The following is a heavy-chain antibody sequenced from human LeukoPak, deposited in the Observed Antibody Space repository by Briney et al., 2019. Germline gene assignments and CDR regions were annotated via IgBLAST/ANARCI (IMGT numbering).Heavy chain of an antibody. CDR3: ARDSSQVEPYYYYMDV. Sequence: GGSLRLSCAASGFTFDDYGMSWVRQAPGKGLEWVSGINWNGGSTGYADSVKGRFTISRDNAKNSLSLQMNSLRAEDTAVYYCARDSSQVEPYYYYMDVWGKGTTVTVSS. CDR2: INWNGGST. D-gene: IGHD1-1*01. J-gene: IGHJ6*03. CDR1: GFTFDDYG. V-gene: IGHV3-20*04.